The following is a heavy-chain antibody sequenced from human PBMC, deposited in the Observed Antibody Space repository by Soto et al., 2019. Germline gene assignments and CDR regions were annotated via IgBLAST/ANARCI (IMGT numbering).Heavy chain of an antibody. J-gene: IGHJ6*02. V-gene: IGHV3-73*01. CDR3: TRRVLPSGYSPRFQYYGMDV. D-gene: IGHD3-22*01. CDR2: IRSKANAYAT. Sequence: EGSLRLSGAAAGFTFSGSAIHWVRLAPGKGLEWVGRIRSKANAYATAYAASVKGRFTVGRDDSENTAYVQMNRLKTEETAVYYSTRRVLPSGYSPRFQYYGMDVWGQGTTVTVSS. CDR1: GFTFSGSA.